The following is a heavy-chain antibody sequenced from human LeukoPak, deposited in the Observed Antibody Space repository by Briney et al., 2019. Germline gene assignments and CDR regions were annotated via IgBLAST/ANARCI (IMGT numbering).Heavy chain of an antibody. V-gene: IGHV3-7*01. D-gene: IGHD5-24*01. Sequence: GGSLRLSCAASGFTFSSYAMSWVRQAPGKGLEWVASIKQDGSEKYYVDSLKGRVTISKDNAKKSFLLEVSSLRAEDTAVYFCARYRLVWLPVPAFDYWGQGTLVTVSS. J-gene: IGHJ4*02. CDR2: IKQDGSEK. CDR1: GFTFSSYA. CDR3: ARYRLVWLPVPAFDY.